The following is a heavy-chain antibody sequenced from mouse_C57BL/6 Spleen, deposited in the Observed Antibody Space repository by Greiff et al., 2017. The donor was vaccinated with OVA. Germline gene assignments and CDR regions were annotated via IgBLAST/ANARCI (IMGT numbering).Heavy chain of an antibody. CDR3: ARGEWLRPYAMDY. CDR1: GFTFSDYG. Sequence: EVKLVESGGGLVKPGGSLKLSCAASGFTFSDYGMHWVRQAPEKGLEWVAYISSGSSTIYYADTVKGRFTISRDNAKNTLFLQMTSLRSEDTAMYYGARGEWLRPYAMDYWGQGTSVTVSS. J-gene: IGHJ4*01. D-gene: IGHD2-2*01. V-gene: IGHV5-17*01. CDR2: ISSGSSTI.